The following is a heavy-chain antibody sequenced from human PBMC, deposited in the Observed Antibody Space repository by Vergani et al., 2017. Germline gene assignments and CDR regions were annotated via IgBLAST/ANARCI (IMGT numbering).Heavy chain of an antibody. CDR1: GFTFDDYA. D-gene: IGHD2-2*01. CDR2: ISWNSGSI. J-gene: IGHJ4*02. V-gene: IGHV3-9*01. CDR3: ARREVVPAAAFDY. Sequence: EVQLVESGGGLVQPGRSLRLSCAASGFTFDDYAMHWVRQAPGKGLEWVSGISWNSGSIGYADSVKGLFTISRDNAKNSLYLQMNSLRAEDTAVYYCARREVVPAAAFDYWGQGTLVTVSS.